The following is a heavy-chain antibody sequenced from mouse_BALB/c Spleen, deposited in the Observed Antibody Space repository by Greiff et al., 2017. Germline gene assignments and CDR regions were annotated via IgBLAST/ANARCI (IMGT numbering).Heavy chain of an antibody. Sequence: EVKVVESGGGLVQPGGSLKLSCAASGFPFSSYTMSWVRQTPEKRLEWVAYISNGGGSTYYPDTVKGRCTISRDDAKNTLYLQMSSLKSEDTAMYYCARHGRYGYEDYWGQGTTLTVSS. D-gene: IGHD1-2*01. CDR3: ARHGRYGYEDY. CDR1: GFPFSSYT. CDR2: ISNGGGST. J-gene: IGHJ2*01. V-gene: IGHV5-12-2*01.